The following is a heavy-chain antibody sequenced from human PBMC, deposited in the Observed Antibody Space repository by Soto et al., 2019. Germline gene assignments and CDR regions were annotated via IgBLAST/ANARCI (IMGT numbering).Heavy chain of an antibody. Sequence: EVQLVESGGGLVQPGGSLRLSCAASGFTFSSYWMSWVRQAPGKGLEWVANIKQGGSEKYYVDSVKGRFTISRDNAKNSLYLQMNSLRAEDTAVYYCARDRTYYDIWPAFDPWGQGTLVTVSS. V-gene: IGHV3-7*04. CDR3: ARDRTYYDIWPAFDP. CDR1: GFTFSSYW. D-gene: IGHD3-9*01. CDR2: IKQGGSEK. J-gene: IGHJ5*02.